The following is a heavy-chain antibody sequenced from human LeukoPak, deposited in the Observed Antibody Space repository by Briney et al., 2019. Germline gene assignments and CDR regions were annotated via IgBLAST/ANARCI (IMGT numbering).Heavy chain of an antibody. CDR2: IFTVGSDT. J-gene: IGHJ5*01. V-gene: IGHV5-51*01. CDR1: GYPSLTYW. CDR3: ARSQYRHAFDS. D-gene: IGHD5-18*01. Sequence: GESLQISCKASGYPSLTYWIGWARQIPGKGLEWMGFIFTVGSDTRYRPSLPGQVTISVDKSFNTAYLQWSSLKASDTAIYYCARSQYRHAFDSWGQGTLLTVSS.